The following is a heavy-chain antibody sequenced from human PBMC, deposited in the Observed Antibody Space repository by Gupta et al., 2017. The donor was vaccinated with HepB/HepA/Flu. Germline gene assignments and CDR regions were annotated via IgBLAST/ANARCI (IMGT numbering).Heavy chain of an antibody. D-gene: IGHD3-22*01. J-gene: IGHJ4*02. CDR2: INGRGGGT. CDR1: GFSFSSYA. Sequence: EVQLLESGGVLVQPGGSLRLSCVVSGFSFSSYAMSWVRQAPGKGLEWVSAINGRGGGTYYADSVRGRFTISRDNSKNTLYLKMNSLRAEDTAVYYCAKGTINYYDSSAYFDSWGQGTLVTVSS. V-gene: IGHV3-23*01. CDR3: AKGTINYYDSSAYFDS.